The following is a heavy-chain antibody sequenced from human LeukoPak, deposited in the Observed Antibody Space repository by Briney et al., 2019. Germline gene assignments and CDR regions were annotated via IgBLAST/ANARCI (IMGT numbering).Heavy chain of an antibody. J-gene: IGHJ4*02. CDR2: INPNSGGT. V-gene: IGHV1-2*02. D-gene: IGHD6-13*01. Sequence: ASVKVSCKASGYTFTSYGISWVRQAPGQGLEWMGWINPNSGGTNYAQKFQGRVTMTRDTSISTAYMELSRLRSDDTAVYYCARGSIAAAGTLDYWGQGTLVTVSS. CDR1: GYTFTSYG. CDR3: ARGSIAAAGTLDY.